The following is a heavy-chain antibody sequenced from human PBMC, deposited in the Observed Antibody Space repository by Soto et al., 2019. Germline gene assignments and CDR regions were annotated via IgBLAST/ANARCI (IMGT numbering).Heavy chain of an antibody. D-gene: IGHD1-26*01. V-gene: IGHV4-39*01. J-gene: IGHJ3*02. CDR3: ARGTTTTRI. Sequence: SETLSLTCTVSGGSISSSSYYWGWIRQPPGKGLEWIGSIYYSGSTYYNPSLKSRVTISVDTSKNQFSLKLSSVTAADTAVYYCARGTTTTRIWGQGTMVTVSS. CDR1: GGSISSSSYY. CDR2: IYYSGST.